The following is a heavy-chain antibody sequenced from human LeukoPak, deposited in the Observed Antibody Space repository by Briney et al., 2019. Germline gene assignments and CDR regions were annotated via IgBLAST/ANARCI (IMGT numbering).Heavy chain of an antibody. D-gene: IGHD5-12*01. Sequence: PGGSLRLSCAASGFTFSSYAMSWVRQAPGKGLEWVSVISGSGGSTYYADSVKGRFTISRDNSKNTLYLQMNSLRAEDTAVYYCARTTLYSGYDFYFDYWGQGTLVTVSS. CDR3: ARTTLYSGYDFYFDY. CDR2: ISGSGGST. J-gene: IGHJ4*02. CDR1: GFTFSSYA. V-gene: IGHV3-23*01.